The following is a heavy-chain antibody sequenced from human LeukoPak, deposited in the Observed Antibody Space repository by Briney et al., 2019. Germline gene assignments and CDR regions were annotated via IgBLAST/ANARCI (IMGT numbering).Heavy chain of an antibody. D-gene: IGHD3-3*01. CDR3: ARVAVSALGVVRGYYMDV. CDR2: IYYSGST. CDR1: GGSISSSSYY. Sequence: SETLSLTCTVSGGSISSSSYYWGWIRQPPGKGLEWIGSIYYSGSTYYNPSLKSRVTISVDTSKNQFSLKLSSVTAADTAVYYCARVAVSALGVVRGYYMDVWGKGTTVTVSS. V-gene: IGHV4-39*07. J-gene: IGHJ6*03.